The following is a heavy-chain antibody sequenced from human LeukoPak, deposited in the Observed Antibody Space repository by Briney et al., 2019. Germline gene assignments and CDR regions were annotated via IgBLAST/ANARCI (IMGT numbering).Heavy chain of an antibody. CDR3: ARGAYGGNFDFDY. D-gene: IGHD4-23*01. V-gene: IGHV1-18*01. CDR1: GYTFISYG. Sequence: ASVKVSCKASGYTFISYGINWVRQAPGQGLEWMGWITAYNGNTNYAQNLQGRVTMTTDTSTTTAYMELRSLRSDDTAVYYCARGAYGGNFDFDYWGQGTLVTVSS. CDR2: ITAYNGNT. J-gene: IGHJ4*02.